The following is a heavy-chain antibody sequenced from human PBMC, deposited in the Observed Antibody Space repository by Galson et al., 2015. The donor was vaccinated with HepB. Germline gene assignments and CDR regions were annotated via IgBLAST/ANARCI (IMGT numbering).Heavy chain of an antibody. D-gene: IGHD3-16*02. CDR1: GFTFSSYW. Sequence: SLRLSCAASGFTFSSYWMSWVRQAPGKGLEWVANIKQDGSEKYYVDSVKGRFTISRDNAKNSLYLQMNSLRAEDTAVYYCARVLHDYIWGSYRYRTVYFDYWGQGTLVTVSS. CDR2: IKQDGSEK. V-gene: IGHV3-7*01. CDR3: ARVLHDYIWGSYRYRTVYFDY. J-gene: IGHJ4*02.